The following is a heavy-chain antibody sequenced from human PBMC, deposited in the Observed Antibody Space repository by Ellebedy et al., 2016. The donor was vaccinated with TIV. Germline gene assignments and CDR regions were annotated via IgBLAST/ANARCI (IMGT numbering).Heavy chain of an antibody. J-gene: IGHJ6*02. D-gene: IGHD3-16*01. CDR2: IKSKTDGGTT. Sequence: GESLKISCAASGLSFSKAWMSWVRQAPGKGLEWVGRIKSKTDGGTTDYAAPVKGRFTISRDESKNTLYLQMNSLKTEETAVYYCTTDGRMGRYGMDVWGQGTTVTVSS. CDR3: TTDGRMGRYGMDV. CDR1: GLSFSKAW. V-gene: IGHV3-15*01.